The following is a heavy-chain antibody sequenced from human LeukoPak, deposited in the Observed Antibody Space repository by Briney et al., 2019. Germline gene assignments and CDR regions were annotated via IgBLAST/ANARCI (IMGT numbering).Heavy chain of an antibody. CDR3: ARDVRSEYYFDY. CDR2: IYHSGST. Sequence: SETLSLTCTVSGGSISSGGYYWSWIRQPPGKGLEWIGYIYHSGSTYYNPSLKSRVTISVDRSKNQFSLKLSSVTAADTAVYYRARDVRSEYYFDYWGQGTLVTVSS. D-gene: IGHD3-10*02. CDR1: GGSISSGGYY. V-gene: IGHV4-30-2*01. J-gene: IGHJ4*02.